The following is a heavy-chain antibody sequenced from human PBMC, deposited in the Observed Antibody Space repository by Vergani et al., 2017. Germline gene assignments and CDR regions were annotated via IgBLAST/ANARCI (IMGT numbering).Heavy chain of an antibody. CDR2: IRSKAYGGTT. CDR1: GFTFGDYA. CDR3: TRALDYRYYYYYMDV. J-gene: IGHJ6*03. Sequence: EVQLVESGGGLVQPGRSLRLSCTASGFTFGDYAMSWVRQAPGKGLEWVGFIRSKAYGGTTEYAASVKGRFTISRDDSKSMAYLQMNSLRTEDTAVYYCTRALDYRYYYYYMDVWGKGTTVTVSS. D-gene: IGHD4-11*01. V-gene: IGHV3-49*04.